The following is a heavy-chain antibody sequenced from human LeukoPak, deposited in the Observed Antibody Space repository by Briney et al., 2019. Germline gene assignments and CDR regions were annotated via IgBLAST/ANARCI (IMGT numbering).Heavy chain of an antibody. J-gene: IGHJ4*02. CDR1: GGSISSYY. V-gene: IGHV4-59*01. D-gene: IGHD6-13*01. CDR3: TRVHRAIAAAGDEGFDY. Sequence: SETLSLTCTVSGGSISSYYWSWIRQPPGEGLEWIGFSYYGGATKYSPSLQSRVTISLDPSRSRFSLKLTSVTAADTAVYYCTRVHRAIAAAGDEGFDYWSQGTLVTVSS. CDR2: SYYGGAT.